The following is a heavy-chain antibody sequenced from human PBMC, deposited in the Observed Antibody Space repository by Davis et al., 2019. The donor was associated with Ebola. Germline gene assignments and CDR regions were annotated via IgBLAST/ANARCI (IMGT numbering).Heavy chain of an antibody. Sequence: GGSLRLSCAASGFTVSSNYMSWVRQAPGKGLEWVSVIYSGGSTYYAGSVKGRFTVSRDNSKKTMYLQMNSLRAEDTAVYYCARAHFPTTSDHWGQGTLVTVSS. CDR1: GFTVSSNY. CDR2: IYSGGST. V-gene: IGHV3-53*01. D-gene: IGHD3-3*02. J-gene: IGHJ4*02. CDR3: ARAHFPTTSDH.